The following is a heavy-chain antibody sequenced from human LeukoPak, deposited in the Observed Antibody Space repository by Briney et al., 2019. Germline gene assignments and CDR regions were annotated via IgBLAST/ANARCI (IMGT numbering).Heavy chain of an antibody. D-gene: IGHD6-13*01. J-gene: IGHJ6*02. V-gene: IGHV1-69*05. CDR2: IIPIFGTA. CDR3: ARFGSSWYPYYYYGMDV. CDR1: GGTFSNYA. Sequence: ASVKVSCKASGGTFSNYAISWVRQAPGQGLERMGGIIPIFGTANYPQKFQGRVTITTDESTSTAYMDLSSLTSEDTAVYYCARFGSSWYPYYYYGMDVWGQGTTVTVSS.